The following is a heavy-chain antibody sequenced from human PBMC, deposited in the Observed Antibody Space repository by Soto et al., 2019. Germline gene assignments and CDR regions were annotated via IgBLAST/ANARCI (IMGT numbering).Heavy chain of an antibody. CDR2: IWYDGSNK. Sequence: PGGSLRLSCAASGFTFSSYGMHWVRQAPGKGLEWVAVIWYDGSNKYYADSVKGRFTISRDNSKNTLYLQMNSLGAEDTAVYYCAKDESEWYFDLWGRGTLVTVSS. CDR3: AKDESEWYFDL. CDR1: GFTFSSYG. V-gene: IGHV3-33*06. J-gene: IGHJ2*01.